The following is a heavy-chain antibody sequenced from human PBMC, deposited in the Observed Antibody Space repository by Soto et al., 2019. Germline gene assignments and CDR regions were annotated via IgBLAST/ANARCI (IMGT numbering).Heavy chain of an antibody. CDR3: ARARPDGARLDP. CDR1: GGSISSGDYY. Sequence: QVQLQESGPGLVKPSQTLSLTCTVSGGSISSGDYYWSWIRQPPGKGLEWIGYIYHSGSTYYNPSLTSRVTTPVNTAKNQCSLKLSSVTAADTAVYYWARARPDGARLDPWGQGTLVTVSS. D-gene: IGHD6-6*01. J-gene: IGHJ5*02. CDR2: IYHSGST. V-gene: IGHV4-30-4*01.